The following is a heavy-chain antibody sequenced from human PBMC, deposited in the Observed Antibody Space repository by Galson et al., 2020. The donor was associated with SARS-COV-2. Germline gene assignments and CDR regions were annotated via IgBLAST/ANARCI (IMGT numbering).Heavy chain of an antibody. CDR1: GFTFSSYG. Sequence: TGGSMRLSCAAAGFTFSSYGVHWVSQAHSKGREWEAVISYEGSKKYYTSSVKGRFTISTDKSNNTLCLQMNSLRAEYTAVYYCAACIVGATKREYYYYYGMDVWGQGTTGTVSS. CDR2: ISYEGSKK. V-gene: IGHV3-30*03. J-gene: IGHJ6*02. CDR3: AACIVGATKREYYYYYGMDV. D-gene: IGHD1-26*01.